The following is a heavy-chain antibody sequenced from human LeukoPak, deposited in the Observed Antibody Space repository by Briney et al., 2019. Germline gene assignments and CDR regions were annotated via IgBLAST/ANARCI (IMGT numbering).Heavy chain of an antibody. CDR3: AKGVKVPLLRYFSYYMDV. CDR2: MSDSGDST. CDR1: GFTFSSYG. D-gene: IGHD3-9*01. J-gene: IGHJ6*03. Sequence: GGSLRLSCAASGFTFSSYGMSWVRQAPGKGLEWVSAMSDSGDSTYYADSVKGRFTISRDNSKNTLYLQMNSLRAEDTAVYYCAKGVKVPLLRYFSYYMDVWGKGTTVTISS. V-gene: IGHV3-23*01.